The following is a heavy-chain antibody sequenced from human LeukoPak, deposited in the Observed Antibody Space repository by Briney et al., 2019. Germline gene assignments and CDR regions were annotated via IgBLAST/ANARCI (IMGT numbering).Heavy chain of an antibody. CDR1: GGSISSYY. CDR3: ARAYCGGDCYFGY. Sequence: SETLSLTCTVSGGSISSYYWSWIRQPPGKGLEWIGYIYYSGSTNYNPSLKSRVTISVDTSKNQFSLKLSSVTAADTAVYYCARAYCGGDCYFGYWGQGTLVTVSS. CDR2: IYYSGST. V-gene: IGHV4-59*01. J-gene: IGHJ4*02. D-gene: IGHD2-21*02.